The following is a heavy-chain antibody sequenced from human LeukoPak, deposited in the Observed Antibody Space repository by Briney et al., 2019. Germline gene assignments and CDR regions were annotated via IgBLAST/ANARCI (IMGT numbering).Heavy chain of an antibody. D-gene: IGHD6-13*01. J-gene: IGHJ3*02. CDR1: GGSISNNSYY. Sequence: PSETLSLTRSVSGGSISNNSYYWGWIRQPPGKGLEWIGSIYYSGRTYYNPSLKSRVTISVDTSKNHFSLKLSSMIAADTAFYYCARHVAAGPGADAFDIWGQGTIVTVSS. CDR2: IYYSGRT. CDR3: ARHVAAGPGADAFDI. V-gene: IGHV4-39*01.